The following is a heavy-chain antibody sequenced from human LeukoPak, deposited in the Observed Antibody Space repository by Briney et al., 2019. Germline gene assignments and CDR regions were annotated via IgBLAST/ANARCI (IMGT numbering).Heavy chain of an antibody. CDR3: AREKYCSGGSCVQA. CDR2: IIPILGIA. J-gene: IGHJ4*02. V-gene: IGHV1-69*04. CDR1: GRTFNIYA. Sequence: SVSVSYKACGRTFNIYAISWVRQAPGQGLEWMGRIIPILGIANYAQNLQGRVTITADKSTSTAYMELSSLRSEDTAVYYCAREKYCSGGSCVQAWGQGTLVTVSS. D-gene: IGHD2-15*01.